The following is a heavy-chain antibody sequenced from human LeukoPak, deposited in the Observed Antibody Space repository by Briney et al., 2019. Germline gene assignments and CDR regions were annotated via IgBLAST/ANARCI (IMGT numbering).Heavy chain of an antibody. CDR2: INPNSGGT. CDR3: ARVGYYDFWSGSYYYYYGMDV. J-gene: IGHJ6*02. Sequence: VASVKVSCKASGYTFTGYYMHWVRQAPGQGLEWMGWINPNSGGTNYAQKFQGRVTMTRDTSISTAYMELSRLRSDDTAVYYCARVGYYDFWSGSYYYYYGMDVWGQGTTVTVSS. D-gene: IGHD3-3*01. CDR1: GYTFTGYY. V-gene: IGHV1-2*02.